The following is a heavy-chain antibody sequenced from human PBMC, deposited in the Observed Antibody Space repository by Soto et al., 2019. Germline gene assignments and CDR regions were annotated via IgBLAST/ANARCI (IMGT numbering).Heavy chain of an antibody. Sequence: QVQLVESGGGVVQPGRSLRLSCAASGFTFSSYGMHWVRQAPGKGLEWVAVISYDGSNKYYADSVKGRFTISRDNSKNTLYLQMNSLRAEDTAVYYCAKDLARWAWGQGTLVTVSS. CDR2: ISYDGSNK. D-gene: IGHD5-12*01. CDR3: AKDLARWA. J-gene: IGHJ5*02. V-gene: IGHV3-30*18. CDR1: GFTFSSYG.